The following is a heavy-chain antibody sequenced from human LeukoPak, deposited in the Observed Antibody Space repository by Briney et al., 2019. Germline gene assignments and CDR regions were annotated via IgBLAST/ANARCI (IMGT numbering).Heavy chain of an antibody. CDR2: INHSGST. CDR3: ARGFWSRYYDY. Sequence: SETLSLTCAVYGGSFSGYYWSWIRQPPGKGLEWIGEINHSGSTNYNPSLKSRVTISVDTSKNQFSLKLRSVTAADTAVYYCARGFWSRYYDYWGQGTLVTVSS. V-gene: IGHV4-34*01. D-gene: IGHD3-9*01. CDR1: GGSFSGYY. J-gene: IGHJ4*02.